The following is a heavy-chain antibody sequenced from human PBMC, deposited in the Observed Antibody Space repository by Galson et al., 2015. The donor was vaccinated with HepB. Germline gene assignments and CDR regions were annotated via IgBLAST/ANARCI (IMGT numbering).Heavy chain of an antibody. CDR1: GFTFSSYW. V-gene: IGHV3-74*01. Sequence: SLRLSCAASGFTFSSYWIHWVRQAPGKGLVWVSRNNSDGTYITYADSVKGRFTISRDNAKNTLYLQMNSPRAEDTALYYCARTRGAAAGIFDYWGQGTLVTVSS. D-gene: IGHD6-13*01. CDR2: NNSDGTYI. CDR3: ARTRGAAAGIFDY. J-gene: IGHJ4*02.